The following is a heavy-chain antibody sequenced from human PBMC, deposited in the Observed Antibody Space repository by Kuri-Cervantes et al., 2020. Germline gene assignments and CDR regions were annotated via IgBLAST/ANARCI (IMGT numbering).Heavy chain of an antibody. CDR3: ARDSNWNDDGIDY. CDR1: GFTFSDYY. CDR2: ISSRGSAM. D-gene: IGHD1-20*01. Sequence: EGSLRLSCAASGFTFSDYYMSWIRQAPGKGLEWVSYISSRGSAMHYADSVKGRFTISRDNTKNSLYLQMNSLRAEDTAVYYCARDSNWNDDGIDYWGQGTLVTVSS. V-gene: IGHV3-11*04. J-gene: IGHJ4*02.